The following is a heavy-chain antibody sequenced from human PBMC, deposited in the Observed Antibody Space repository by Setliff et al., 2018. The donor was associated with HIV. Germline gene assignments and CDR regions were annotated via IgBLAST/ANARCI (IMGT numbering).Heavy chain of an antibody. Sequence: PSETLSLTCYVTDDPISSYYWSWVRQPAGKGLEWIGRLYVSGDTNYNPSLKSRVTMSLDTSKNQFSLKLSSVTAADTAVYYCARGMVRGLRWNYWGQGTLVTVSS. D-gene: IGHD3-10*01. J-gene: IGHJ4*02. V-gene: IGHV4-4*07. CDR1: DDPISSYY. CDR3: ARGMVRGLRWNY. CDR2: LYVSGDT.